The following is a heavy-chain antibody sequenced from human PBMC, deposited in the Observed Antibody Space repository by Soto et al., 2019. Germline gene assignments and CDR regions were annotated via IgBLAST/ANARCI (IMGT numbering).Heavy chain of an antibody. CDR1: GFTFSSYA. V-gene: IGHV3-23*01. CDR3: ASRPPQTRRWGYCSGGSCNDSSFDI. D-gene: IGHD2-15*01. CDR2: ISGSGGST. J-gene: IGHJ3*02. Sequence: GGSLRLSCAASGFTFSSYAMSWVRQAPGKGLEWVSAISGSGGSTYYADSVKGRFTISRDNSKNTLYLQMNSLRAEDTAVYYCASRPPQTRRWGYCSGGSCNDSSFDIWGQGTMVTVSS.